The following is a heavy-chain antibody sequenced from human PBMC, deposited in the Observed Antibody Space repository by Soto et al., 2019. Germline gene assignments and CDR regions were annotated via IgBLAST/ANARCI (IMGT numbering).Heavy chain of an antibody. V-gene: IGHV1-18*01. CDR1: GYAFTNYG. Sequence: QVQLVQSGAELKKPGASVKVSCKTSGYAFTNYGISWVRQAPGQGLEWMGWISISTDYSHSAQKHQGRVFMTTDTSTRTAFMELRNRRYDDTGDYNCAKNTTSWFDSWGQGTLVTVSS. CDR2: ISISTDYS. J-gene: IGHJ5*01. D-gene: IGHD2-2*01. CDR3: AKNTTSWFDS.